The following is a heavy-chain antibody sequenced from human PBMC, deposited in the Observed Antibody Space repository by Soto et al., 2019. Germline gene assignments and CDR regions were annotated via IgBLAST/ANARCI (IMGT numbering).Heavy chain of an antibody. D-gene: IGHD6-19*01. CDR3: ARDDGGSGWSNDY. CDR1: GFTFSSYS. J-gene: IGHJ4*02. Sequence: EVQLVESGGGLVKPGGSLRLSCAASGFTFSSYSMNWVRQAPGKGLEWVSSISSSRSYIYYADSVKGRFTISRDNAKNSLYLQMNRLRAEDTAVYYCARDDGGSGWSNDYWGQGTLVTVSS. CDR2: ISSSRSYI. V-gene: IGHV3-21*01.